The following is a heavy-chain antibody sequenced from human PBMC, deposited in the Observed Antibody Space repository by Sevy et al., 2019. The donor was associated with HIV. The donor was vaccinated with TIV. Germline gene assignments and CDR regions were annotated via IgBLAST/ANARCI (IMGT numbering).Heavy chain of an antibody. D-gene: IGHD2-8*01. CDR2: LSFGCGKI. V-gene: IGHV3-23*01. Sequence: GGSLRLSCAVSGFNFNIYSMSWVRQAPGKGLEWFSTLSFGCGKINYADSVKGRFIISRDDSKNTRYLQMNSLRGEDTAVYFCAREGCTRPHDYWGQGTLVTVSS. CDR3: AREGCTRPHDY. J-gene: IGHJ4*02. CDR1: GFNFNIYS.